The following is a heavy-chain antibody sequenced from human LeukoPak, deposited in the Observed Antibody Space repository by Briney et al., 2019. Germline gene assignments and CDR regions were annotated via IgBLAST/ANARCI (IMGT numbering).Heavy chain of an antibody. Sequence: ASVKVSCKASGYTFTSYGISWVRQAPGQGLEWMGWISAYNGNTNYAQKLQGRVTMTTDTSTSTAYMELRSLRSDDTAVYYCARAKYCTNGVCYYFDYWGQGTLVTVSS. V-gene: IGHV1-18*01. D-gene: IGHD2-8*01. CDR1: GYTFTSYG. J-gene: IGHJ4*02. CDR3: ARAKYCTNGVCYYFDY. CDR2: ISAYNGNT.